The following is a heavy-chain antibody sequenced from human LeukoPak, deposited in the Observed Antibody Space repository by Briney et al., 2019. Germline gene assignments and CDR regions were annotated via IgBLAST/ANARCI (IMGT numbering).Heavy chain of an antibody. CDR1: GGSISSYF. CDR3: ARDRSLDTIFGVVTPHFDY. D-gene: IGHD3-3*01. Sequence: SETLSLTCTVSGGSISSYFWSWIRQPAGKGLEWIGRIYTSGSTNYNPSLKSRVTMPVETSKNQFSLKLSSVTAADTAVYYCARDRSLDTIFGVVTPHFDYWGQGTLVTVSS. CDR2: IYTSGST. V-gene: IGHV4-4*07. J-gene: IGHJ4*02.